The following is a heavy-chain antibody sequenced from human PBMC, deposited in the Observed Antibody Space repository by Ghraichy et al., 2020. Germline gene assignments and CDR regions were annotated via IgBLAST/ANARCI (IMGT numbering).Heavy chain of an antibody. D-gene: IGHD3-9*01. V-gene: IGHV4-34*01. Sequence: SETLSLTCAVYGGSFSGYYWSWIRQPPGKGLEWIGETNDGGTTNYNPSLKSRVTISVDTSKNQFSLKLSSVTAADTAVYYCASLRRVRHFDWPDYWGQGTLVTVSS. CDR2: TNDGGTT. CDR3: ASLRRVRHFDWPDY. J-gene: IGHJ4*02. CDR1: GGSFSGYY.